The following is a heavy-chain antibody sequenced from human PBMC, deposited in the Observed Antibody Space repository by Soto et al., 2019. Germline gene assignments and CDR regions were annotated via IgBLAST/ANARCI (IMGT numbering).Heavy chain of an antibody. V-gene: IGHV3-74*01. J-gene: IGHJ3*01. CDR2: INSDGSST. CDR1: GFTLSSYW. CDR3: ASFQDRDGPGNDPFDF. D-gene: IGHD2-15*01. Sequence: GGSLRLSCAASGFTLSSYWMHWVRQAPGKGLVWVSRINSDGSSTSYADSVKGRFTISRDNGKNTLFLQMNSLRVEDTAVYYCASFQDRDGPGNDPFDFWAQGTMDTVS.